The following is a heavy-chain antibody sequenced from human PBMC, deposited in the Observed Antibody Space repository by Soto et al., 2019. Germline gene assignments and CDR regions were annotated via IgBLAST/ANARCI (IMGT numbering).Heavy chain of an antibody. CDR3: AREPEGSVFGLDS. V-gene: IGHV3-33*01. J-gene: IGHJ4*02. CDR1: GFIFSNSL. CDR2: IWEDGSEE. D-gene: IGHD3-10*02. Sequence: QVQLVESGGGVVQPGRSLRLSCAASGFIFSNSLMHWVRQAPGKGLEGVAVIWEDGSEEYYADPVKGRFTISRDNSRNTLYLQMDRLRVDDMAVYYCAREPEGSVFGLDSWGQGTLVTVSS.